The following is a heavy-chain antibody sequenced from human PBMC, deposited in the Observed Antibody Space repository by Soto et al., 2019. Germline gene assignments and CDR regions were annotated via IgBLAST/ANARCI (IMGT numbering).Heavy chain of an antibody. D-gene: IGHD3-22*01. CDR2: IYYSGST. Sequence: SETLSLTCTVSGDSITSGESYWSWIRQPPGKGLEWIGYIYYSGSTYYNPSLKSRISISVDTSKNQFSLKLSSVTAADTAVYYCARERNYDSSGYSYYYGMDVWGQGTTVTVSS. CDR3: ARERNYDSSGYSYYYGMDV. V-gene: IGHV4-30-4*01. CDR1: GDSITSGESY. J-gene: IGHJ6*02.